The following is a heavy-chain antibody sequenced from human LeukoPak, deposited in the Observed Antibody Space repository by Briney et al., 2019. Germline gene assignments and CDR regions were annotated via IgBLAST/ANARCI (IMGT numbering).Heavy chain of an antibody. D-gene: IGHD3-3*01. V-gene: IGHV7-4-1*02. CDR1: GYTFTSYA. Sequence: ASVKVSCKASGYTFTSYAMNWVRQAPGQGLEWMGWINTNTGNPTYAQGFTGRFVFSLDTSVSTAYLQLSSLKAEDTAVYYCARDGMEWLLGWVWFDPWGQGSLVTVSS. CDR3: ARDGMEWLLGWVWFDP. CDR2: INTNTGNP. J-gene: IGHJ5*02.